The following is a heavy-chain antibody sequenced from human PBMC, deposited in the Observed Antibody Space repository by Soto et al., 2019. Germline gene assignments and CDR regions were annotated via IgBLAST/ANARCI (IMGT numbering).Heavy chain of an antibody. Sequence: PGGARRLSCAASGFTFSSCAMGWARHTPGKGLVWVSRINSDGSSTSYADSVKGRFTISRDNAKNTLYLQMNSLRAEDTAVYYCAIRASYYDSSGYFDNWGQGTLVTVSS. V-gene: IGHV3-74*01. CDR3: AIRASYYDSSGYFDN. CDR2: INSDGSST. D-gene: IGHD3-22*01. J-gene: IGHJ4*02. CDR1: GFTFSSCA.